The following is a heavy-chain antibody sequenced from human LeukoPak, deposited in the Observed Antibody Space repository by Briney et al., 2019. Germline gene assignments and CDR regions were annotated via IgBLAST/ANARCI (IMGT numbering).Heavy chain of an antibody. J-gene: IGHJ4*02. CDR3: ARDTAMVFDY. D-gene: IGHD5-18*01. Sequence: SETLSLTCTVSGGSISSYYWSWIRQPPGKGLEWIGYIYYSGSTNYKPSLKSRVTISVDTSKNQFSLKLSSVTAADTAVYYCARDTAMVFDYWGQGTLVTVSS. CDR1: GGSISSYY. CDR2: IYYSGST. V-gene: IGHV4-59*01.